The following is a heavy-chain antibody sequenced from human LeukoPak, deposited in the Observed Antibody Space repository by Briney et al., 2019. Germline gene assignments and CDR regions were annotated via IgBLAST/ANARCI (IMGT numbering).Heavy chain of an antibody. D-gene: IGHD5-24*01. J-gene: IGHJ4*02. CDR2: INPSGGST. Sequence: EASVKVSCKASGYTFTSYDINWVRQAPGQGLEWMGIINPSGGSTSYAQKFQGRVTMTRDTSTSTVYMELSSLRSEDTAVYYCARGEMATLGAFDYWGQGTLVTVSS. CDR3: ARGEMATLGAFDY. V-gene: IGHV1-46*01. CDR1: GYTFTSYD.